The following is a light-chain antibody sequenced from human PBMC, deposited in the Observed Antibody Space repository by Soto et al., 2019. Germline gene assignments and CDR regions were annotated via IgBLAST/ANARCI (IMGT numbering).Light chain of an antibody. CDR3: SSYTSSSTPYV. CDR2: DVT. J-gene: IGLJ1*01. V-gene: IGLV2-14*01. Sequence: QSALTQPASVSGSPGQSITISCTGTSSDVGGCNYVSWYQQHPVKAPKLMIYDVTNRPSGVSDRFSGSKSGNTASLAISGLQAEDEADYYCSSYTSSSTPYVFGTGTKVTVL. CDR1: SSDVGGCNY.